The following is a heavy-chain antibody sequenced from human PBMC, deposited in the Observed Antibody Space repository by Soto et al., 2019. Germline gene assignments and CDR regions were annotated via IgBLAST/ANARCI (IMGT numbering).Heavy chain of an antibody. CDR3: ARAHGSGWGAFDI. Sequence: QLQLQESGSGLVKPSQTLSLTCAVSGGSISSGGYSWSWIRQPPGKGLEWIGYIYHSGSTYYNPSLKSRVTISVDSSKNQFSLKLSSVTAADTAVYYCARAHGSGWGAFDIWGQGTMVTVSS. CDR1: GGSISSGGYS. CDR2: IYHSGST. J-gene: IGHJ3*02. D-gene: IGHD3-10*01. V-gene: IGHV4-30-2*01.